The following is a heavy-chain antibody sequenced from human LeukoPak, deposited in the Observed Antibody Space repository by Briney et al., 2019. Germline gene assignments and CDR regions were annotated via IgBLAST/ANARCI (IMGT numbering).Heavy chain of an antibody. CDR1: GYSISSGYY. V-gene: IGHV4-38-2*02. Sequence: SETLSLTCTVSGYSISSGYYWGWIRQPPGKGLEWIGSIYHSGNSYYKPSLKSRVTISVDTSKNQFSLKLSSVTAADTAVYYCARGGVGVTEIDYWGQETLVTVSS. J-gene: IGHJ4*02. CDR2: IYHSGNS. CDR3: ARGGVGVTEIDY. D-gene: IGHD1-26*01.